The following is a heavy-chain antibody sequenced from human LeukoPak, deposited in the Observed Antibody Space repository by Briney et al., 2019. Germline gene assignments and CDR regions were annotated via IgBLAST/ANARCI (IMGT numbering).Heavy chain of an antibody. CDR2: INHSGST. V-gene: IGHV4-34*01. D-gene: IGHD2-2*01. Sequence: SETLSLTCAVYGGSFSGYYWSWIRQPPGKGLEWIGEINHSGSTNYNPSLKSRVTISVDTSKNQFSLKPSSVTAADTAVYYCARLVVPAAPYLDYYYGMDVRGKGTTVTVSS. CDR1: GGSFSGYY. J-gene: IGHJ6*04. CDR3: ARLVVPAAPYLDYYYGMDV.